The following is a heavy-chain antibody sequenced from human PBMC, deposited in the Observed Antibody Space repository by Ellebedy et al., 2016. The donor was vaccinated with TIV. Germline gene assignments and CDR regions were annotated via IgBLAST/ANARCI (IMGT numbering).Heavy chain of an antibody. V-gene: IGHV3-33*01. CDR1: GFTFSSYG. CDR2: IWYDGSNK. Sequence: PGGSLRLSCAASGFTFSSYGMHWVRQAPGKGLEWVAVIWYDGSNKYYADSVKCRFTISRDNSKNPLYLQMNSLRAEDTAVYYCARDIRDFWSGYREGVGYFDYWGQGTLVTVSS. D-gene: IGHD3-3*01. J-gene: IGHJ4*02. CDR3: ARDIRDFWSGYREGVGYFDY.